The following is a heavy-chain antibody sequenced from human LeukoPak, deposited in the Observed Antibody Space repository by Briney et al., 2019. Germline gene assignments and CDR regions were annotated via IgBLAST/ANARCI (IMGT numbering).Heavy chain of an antibody. V-gene: IGHV3-23*01. CDR1: GFTFSSYA. Sequence: PGGSLRLSCAASGFTFSSYAMSWVSQAPGKGLEWVSAISGSGGSTYYADSVKGRFTISRDNSKNTLYLQMNSLRAEDTAVYYCAKHYYDSSGQGNYWGQGTLVTVSS. J-gene: IGHJ4*02. D-gene: IGHD3-22*01. CDR3: AKHYYDSSGQGNY. CDR2: ISGSGGST.